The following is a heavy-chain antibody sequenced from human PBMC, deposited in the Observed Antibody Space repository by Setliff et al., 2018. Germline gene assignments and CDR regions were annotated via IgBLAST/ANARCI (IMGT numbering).Heavy chain of an antibody. J-gene: IGHJ3*02. CDR2: IYYSGST. Sequence: SETLSLTCTVSGGSISSYYWSWIRQPPGKGLEWIGYIYYSGSTYYDPSLKSRVTISVDTSKNQFSLKLSSVTAADTAVYYCARVPLMIAIRHAFDIWGQGTMVTVSS. CDR3: ARVPLMIAIRHAFDI. CDR1: GGSISSYY. V-gene: IGHV4-59*12. D-gene: IGHD2-21*01.